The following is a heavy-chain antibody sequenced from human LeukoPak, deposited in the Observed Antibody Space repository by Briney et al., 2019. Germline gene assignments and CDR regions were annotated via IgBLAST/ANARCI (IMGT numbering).Heavy chain of an antibody. V-gene: IGHV3-9*01. CDR1: GFTFDDYA. CDR3: AKREAMAGIGNFDY. D-gene: IGHD6-19*01. CDR2: ISWNSGSI. Sequence: HPGGSLRFSCAASGFTFDDYAMHWVRQAPGKGLEWVSGISWNSGSIGYADSVKGRFTISRDNSRTTLYLQMNSLRAEDTAVYYCAKREAMAGIGNFDYWGQGAVVTVSS. J-gene: IGHJ4*02.